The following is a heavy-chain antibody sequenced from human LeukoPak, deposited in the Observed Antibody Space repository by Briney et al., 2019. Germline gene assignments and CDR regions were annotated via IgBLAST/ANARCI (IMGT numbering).Heavy chain of an antibody. D-gene: IGHD5-18*01. CDR3: ARALRYSYAHVLDY. Sequence: GSLRLSCAASGFTFNSYSMNWVRQAPGKGLEWVSSISSSSSYIYYADSVKGRFTISRDNAKNSLYLQMNSLRGEDTAVYYCARALRYSYAHVLDYWGQGTVVSVSS. J-gene: IGHJ4*02. CDR2: ISSSSSYI. V-gene: IGHV3-21*01. CDR1: GFTFNSYS.